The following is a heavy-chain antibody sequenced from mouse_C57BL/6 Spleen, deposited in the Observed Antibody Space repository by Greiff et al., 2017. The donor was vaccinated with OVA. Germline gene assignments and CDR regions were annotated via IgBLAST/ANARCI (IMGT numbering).Heavy chain of an antibody. V-gene: IGHV14-4*01. J-gene: IGHJ4*01. CDR1: GFNIKDDY. CDR3: TARVATVVAKAMED. Sequence: VQLQQSGAELVRPGASVKLSCTASGFNIKDDYMHWVKQRPEQGLEWIGWIDPENGDTEYASKFQGKATITADTSSNTAYLQLSSLTSEDTAVYYCTARVATVVAKAMEDWGQGTSVTVSS. CDR2: IDPENGDT. D-gene: IGHD1-1*01.